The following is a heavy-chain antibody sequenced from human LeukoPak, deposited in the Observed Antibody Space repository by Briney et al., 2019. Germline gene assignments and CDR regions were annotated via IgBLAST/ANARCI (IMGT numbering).Heavy chain of an antibody. V-gene: IGHV3-64*01. Sequence: PGGSLRLSCAASGFTFSSYGMHWVRQAPGKGLEYVSAISSNGGSTYYANSVKGRFTISRDNSKNTLYLQMNSLRAEDTAVYYCARDPEAPSPGYFDYWGQGTLVTVSS. D-gene: IGHD1-14*01. CDR3: ARDPEAPSPGYFDY. J-gene: IGHJ4*02. CDR1: GFTFSSYG. CDR2: ISSNGGST.